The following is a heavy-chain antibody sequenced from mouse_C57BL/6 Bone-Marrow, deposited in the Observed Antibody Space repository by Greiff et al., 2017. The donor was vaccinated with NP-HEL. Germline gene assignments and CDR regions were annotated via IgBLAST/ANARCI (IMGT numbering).Heavy chain of an antibody. J-gene: IGHJ4*01. V-gene: IGHV5-12*01. Sequence: EVKLQESGGGLVQPGGSLKLSCAASGFTFSDYYMYWVRQTPEKRLEWVAYISNGGGSTYYPDTVKGRFTISRDNAKNTLYLQMSRLKSEDTAMYYCARHYYWVDYWGQGTSVTVSS. CDR1: GFTFSDYY. D-gene: IGHD1-1*02. CDR3: ARHYYWVDY. CDR2: ISNGGGST.